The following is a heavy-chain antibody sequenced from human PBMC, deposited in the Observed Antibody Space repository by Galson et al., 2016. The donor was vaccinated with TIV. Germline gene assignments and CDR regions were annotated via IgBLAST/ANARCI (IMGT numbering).Heavy chain of an antibody. CDR2: IKQTGSEK. V-gene: IGHV3-7*01. CDR1: GFTFSNYW. D-gene: IGHD6-19*01. Sequence: SLRLSCAASGFTFSNYWMSWVRQAPGKGLEWVANIKQTGSEKYYVDSVKGRFTISRDNAKNSLYLQMNSLGAEDTAVHYCARQYYFYSYGMDVWGQGTAVTVSS. J-gene: IGHJ6*02. CDR3: ARQYYFYSYGMDV.